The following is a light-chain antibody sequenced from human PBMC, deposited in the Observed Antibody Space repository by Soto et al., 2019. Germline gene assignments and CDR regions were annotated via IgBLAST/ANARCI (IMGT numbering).Light chain of an antibody. CDR1: SSDVGGYNY. J-gene: IGLJ1*01. Sequence: QSVLAQPASVSGSPGQSITISCTGTSSDVGGYNYVSWYQQHPGKAPKLIFYDVSNRPSGVSNRFSGSKSGNTASLTISGLQAEDEADYYCSSYTTSENYVFGTGTKVTVL. CDR3: SSYTTSENYV. V-gene: IGLV2-14*03. CDR2: DVS.